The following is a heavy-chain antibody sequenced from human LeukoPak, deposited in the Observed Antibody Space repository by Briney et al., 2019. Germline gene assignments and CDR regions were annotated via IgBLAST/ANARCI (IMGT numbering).Heavy chain of an antibody. Sequence: ASVKVSCKASGYTFTSYDINWVREATAHELEWMGWMNPNSGNTGYAQKFQGRVTMTRNTSISTAYMELSSLRSEDTAVYYCARHFDDYGDYGGYVGDYWVQGTLVTVSS. CDR3: ARHFDDYGDYGGYVGDY. CDR1: GYTFTSYD. V-gene: IGHV1-8*01. CDR2: MNPNSGNT. J-gene: IGHJ4*02. D-gene: IGHD4-17*01.